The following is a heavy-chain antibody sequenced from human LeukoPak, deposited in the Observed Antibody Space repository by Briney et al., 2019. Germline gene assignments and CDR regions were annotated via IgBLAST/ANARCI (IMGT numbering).Heavy chain of an antibody. D-gene: IGHD1-1*01. V-gene: IGHV1-2*06. CDR2: INPNSGGT. CDR1: GYTFTGYY. Sequence: VASVKVSCKASGYTFTGYYMHWVRQAPGQGLEWMGRINPNSGGTNYAQKFQGRVTMTRDTSISTAYMELSRLRSDDTAVYYCARVPRYNKTFDYWGQGTLVTVSS. J-gene: IGHJ4*02. CDR3: ARVPRYNKTFDY.